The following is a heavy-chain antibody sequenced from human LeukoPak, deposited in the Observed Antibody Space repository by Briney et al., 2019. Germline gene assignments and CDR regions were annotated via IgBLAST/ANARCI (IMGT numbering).Heavy chain of an antibody. V-gene: IGHV3-23*01. CDR3: AKRRVTGSGRYYYYGMDV. D-gene: IGHD6-19*01. CDR2: ISGSGGST. Sequence: PGGSLRLSCAASGFTFSSYAMSWVRQAPGKGLEWVSAISGSGGSTYYADSVKGRFTISRDNSKNTLYLQMNSLRAEDTAVYYCAKRRVTGSGRYYYYGMDVWGQGTTVTVSS. CDR1: GFTFSSYA. J-gene: IGHJ6*02.